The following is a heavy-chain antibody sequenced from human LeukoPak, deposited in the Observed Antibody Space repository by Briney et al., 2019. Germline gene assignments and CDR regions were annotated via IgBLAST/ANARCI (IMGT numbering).Heavy chain of an antibody. CDR1: TASISSSNW. V-gene: IGHV4-4*02. D-gene: IGHD1-14*01. J-gene: IGHJ4*02. CDR3: AREFTGNPGDFFDY. Sequence: SETLSLTCAVSTASISSSNWWSWVHQPPGKGLESIEEIFYSGSTNYNPSLKSRVTISVDRSKNQFSLKLNSVTAADTAVYYCAREFTGNPGDFFDYWRQGLLVAVSS. CDR2: IFYSGST.